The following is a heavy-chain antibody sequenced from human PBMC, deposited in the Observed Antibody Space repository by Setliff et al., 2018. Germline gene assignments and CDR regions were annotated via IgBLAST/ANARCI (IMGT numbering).Heavy chain of an antibody. D-gene: IGHD4-17*01. J-gene: IGHJ3*01. CDR2: IKQDGSGK. CDR3: ARAGLPYAADV. V-gene: IGHV3-7*01. Sequence: LRLSCAASGFTFSDYWMSWVRQAPGKGLEWVANIKQDGSGKYYVDSVKGQFTISRDNAKNSLYLQMNSLRAEDTAVYYCARAGLPYAADVWGQGTKVTVSS. CDR1: GFTFSDYW.